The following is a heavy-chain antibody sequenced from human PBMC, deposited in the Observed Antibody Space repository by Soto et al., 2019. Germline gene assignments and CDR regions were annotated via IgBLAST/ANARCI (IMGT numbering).Heavy chain of an antibody. Sequence: SGPTLVNPTQTLTLTCTFSGFSLSTSGMCVSWIRQPPGKALEWLARIDWDDDKYYSTSLKTRLTISKDTSKNQVVLAMTNMDPVDTATYYCARLNWNYGWFDPWGQGTLVTVSS. D-gene: IGHD1-7*01. CDR1: GFSLSTSGMC. CDR2: IDWDDDK. J-gene: IGHJ5*02. CDR3: ARLNWNYGWFDP. V-gene: IGHV2-70*11.